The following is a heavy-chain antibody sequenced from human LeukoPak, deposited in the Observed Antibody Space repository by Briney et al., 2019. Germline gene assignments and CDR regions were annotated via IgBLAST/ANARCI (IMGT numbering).Heavy chain of an antibody. V-gene: IGHV4-4*09. CDR3: ARRVSLYAAFDV. D-gene: IGHD3-16*02. J-gene: IGHJ3*01. CDR1: NESTNSYY. Sequence: PSETLSLTCTVANESTNSYYWNWVRQSPGKGLEWIGRIYNNKYTVYNPSLKSRVSISVDTSKNQFSLNLNSVTAADTAVYYCARRVSLYAAFDVWGQGTMVTVSS. CDR2: IYNNKYT.